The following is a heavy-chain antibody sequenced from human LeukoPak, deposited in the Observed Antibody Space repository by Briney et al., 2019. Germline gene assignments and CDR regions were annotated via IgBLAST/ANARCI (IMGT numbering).Heavy chain of an antibody. J-gene: IGHJ6*02. Sequence: ASVKVSCKASGFTFTSSAMQWVRQARGQRLEWIGWIVVGSGNTNYAQKFQERVTITRDMSTSTAYMELSSLRSEDTAVYYCAATPRIAVAGTKGYYYYGMDVWGQGTTVTVSS. V-gene: IGHV1-58*02. CDR2: IVVGSGNT. CDR1: GFTFTSSA. CDR3: AATPRIAVAGTKGYYYYGMDV. D-gene: IGHD6-19*01.